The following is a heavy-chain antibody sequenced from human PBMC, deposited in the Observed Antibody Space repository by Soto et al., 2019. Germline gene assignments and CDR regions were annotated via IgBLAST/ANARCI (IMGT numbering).Heavy chain of an antibody. J-gene: IGHJ6*02. CDR3: AKDLSSSWYTNYYGMDV. D-gene: IGHD6-13*01. Sequence: GGSLRLSCAASGFSFSSYGMHWVRQAPGKGLEWVAVISYDGSNKYYADSVKGRFTISRDNSKNTLYLQMNSLRAEDTAVYYCAKDLSSSWYTNYYGMDVWGQGTTVTVSS. V-gene: IGHV3-30*18. CDR2: ISYDGSNK. CDR1: GFSFSSYG.